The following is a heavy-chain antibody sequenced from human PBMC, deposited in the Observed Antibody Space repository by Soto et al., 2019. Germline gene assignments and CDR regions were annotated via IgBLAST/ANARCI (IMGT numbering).Heavy chain of an antibody. CDR2: IYYSGST. J-gene: IGHJ6*03. Sequence: QVQLQESGPGLVKPSETLSLTCTVSGGSISGHYWSWIRQPPGKGLEWIGFIYYSGSTRYHPSLKSRVTISVDTSKNQFSLRLTSVTAADTAVYYCARDRTGTNPTYMEVWGKGTTVSVSS. V-gene: IGHV4-59*11. CDR1: GGSISGHY. CDR3: ARDRTGTNPTYMEV. D-gene: IGHD1-7*01.